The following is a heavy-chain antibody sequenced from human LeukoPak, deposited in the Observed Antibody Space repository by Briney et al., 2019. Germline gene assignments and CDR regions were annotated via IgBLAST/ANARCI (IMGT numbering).Heavy chain of an antibody. D-gene: IGHD3-16*01. V-gene: IGHV1-2*02. CDR2: INPNSGGT. J-gene: IGHJ4*02. CDR1: GYTFTGYY. CDR3: ARSSPLAHIRDASLLTFDY. Sequence: ASVKVSCKASGYTFTGYYMHWVRQAPGQGLEWMGWINPNSGGTNYAQKFQGRVTMTRDTSISTAYMELSRLRSDDTAVYYCARSSPLAHIRDASLLTFDYWGQGTLVTVSS.